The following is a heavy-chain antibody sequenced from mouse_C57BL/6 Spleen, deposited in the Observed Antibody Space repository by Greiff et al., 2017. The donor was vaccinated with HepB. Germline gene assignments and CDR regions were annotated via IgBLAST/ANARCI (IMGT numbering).Heavy chain of an antibody. CDR1: GIDFSRYW. V-gene: IGHV4-1*01. CDR2: INPDSSTI. Sequence: PASGIDFSRYWMSWVRRAPGKGLEWIGEINPDSSTINYAPSLKDKFIISRDNAKNTLYLQMSKVRSEDTALYYCARPNYGWYFDVWGTGTTVTVSS. J-gene: IGHJ1*03. D-gene: IGHD1-1*01. CDR3: ARPNYGWYFDV.